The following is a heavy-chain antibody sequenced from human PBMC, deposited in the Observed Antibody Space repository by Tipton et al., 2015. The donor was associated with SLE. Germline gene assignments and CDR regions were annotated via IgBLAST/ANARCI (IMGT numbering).Heavy chain of an antibody. J-gene: IGHJ4*02. CDR1: SGSFTGYS. CDR3: ARGTLAATSRFAY. V-gene: IGHV4-34*01. D-gene: IGHD5-12*01. CDR2: LGHDGTP. Sequence: TLSLTCAVSSGSFTGYSWNWIRQSPGKGLEWIGALGHDGTPNYNPSLKSRVTLSLDTSKNQFSLSLTSVTAADTAIYYCARGTLAATSRFAYWGQGTLVTVSS.